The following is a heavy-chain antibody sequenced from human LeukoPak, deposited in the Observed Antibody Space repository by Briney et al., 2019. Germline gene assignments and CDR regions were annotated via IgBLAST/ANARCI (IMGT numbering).Heavy chain of an antibody. CDR1: GLTVSSNY. CDR3: AKDPLPYYYYGMDV. Sequence: GGSLRLSCAASGLTVSSNYMNWVRQAPGKGLEWVSALYIGGNTYYADSVRGRFTISRDNSKNTLYLQMNSLRAENTAVYYCAKDPLPYYYYGMDVWGQGTTVTVSS. J-gene: IGHJ6*02. CDR2: LYIGGNT. V-gene: IGHV3-53*01.